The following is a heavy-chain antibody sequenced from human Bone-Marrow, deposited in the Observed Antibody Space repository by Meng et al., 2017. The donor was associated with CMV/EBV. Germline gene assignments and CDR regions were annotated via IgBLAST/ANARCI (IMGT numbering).Heavy chain of an antibody. CDR1: GYTFTAHF. CDR3: ARDNNWGPDY. V-gene: IGHV1-2*02. Sequence: ASVKVSCKASGYTFTAHFFHWVRQAPGQGLEWMGWIHPHTGDTNYAQQFKGRVTLTRDTSINTGYMELTRLRSDDTAVYYCARDNNWGPDYWGPGTRVTGSS. D-gene: IGHD7-27*01. CDR2: IHPHTGDT. J-gene: IGHJ4*02.